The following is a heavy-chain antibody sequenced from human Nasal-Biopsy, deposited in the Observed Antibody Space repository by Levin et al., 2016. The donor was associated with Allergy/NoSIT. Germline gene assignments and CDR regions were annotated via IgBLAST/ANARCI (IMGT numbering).Heavy chain of an antibody. Sequence: GESLKISCNVSGYDFSSWWIAWVRQMPGKGLECLGIIFPGDSDTRYGPSFRGQVTISADKSISSASLQWNSLKVSDTAIYYCARTSGPYGSRDFDYWGQGTRVTVSS. J-gene: IGHJ4*02. CDR1: GYDFSSWW. V-gene: IGHV5-51*01. CDR3: ARTSGPYGSRDFDY. CDR2: IFPGDSDT. D-gene: IGHD3-10*01.